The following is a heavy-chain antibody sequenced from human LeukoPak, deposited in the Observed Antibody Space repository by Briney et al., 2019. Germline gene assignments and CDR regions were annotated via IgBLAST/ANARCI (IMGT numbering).Heavy chain of an antibody. Sequence: GGSLRLSCAASGFTFSSYAMSWVRQAAGKGLEWVSTISGSGDGTYYADSVKGRFTISRDNSKNTLYLQMNSLRADDTAVYYCAKRGIAAAASFDYWGQGTLVTVSS. J-gene: IGHJ4*02. CDR1: GFTFSSYA. CDR2: ISGSGDGT. D-gene: IGHD6-13*01. CDR3: AKRGIAAAASFDY. V-gene: IGHV3-23*01.